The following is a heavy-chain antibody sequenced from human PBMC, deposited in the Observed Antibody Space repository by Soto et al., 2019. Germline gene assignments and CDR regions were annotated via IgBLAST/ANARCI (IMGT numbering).Heavy chain of an antibody. CDR3: VRDAPCTDSSSCSYGMDV. V-gene: IGHV4-30-4*01. CDR2: IHYSGST. J-gene: IGHJ6*02. Sequence: SETLSLTCTVSGGSISSGDYYWSWIRQPPGKGLEWIGYIHYSGSTYYNPSLKSRVTISVDTSKNQFSLKLSSVTVADTAVYYCVRDAPCTDSSSCSYGMDVWGQGTTVTVSS. D-gene: IGHD6-13*01. CDR1: GGSISSGDYY.